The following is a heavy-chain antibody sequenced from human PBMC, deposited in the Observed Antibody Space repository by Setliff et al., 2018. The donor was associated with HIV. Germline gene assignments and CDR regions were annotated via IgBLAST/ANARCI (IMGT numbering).Heavy chain of an antibody. D-gene: IGHD5-18*01. Sequence: SVKVSCKSSGGSFNTYAINWVRQAPGQGLEWMGGIISIFDKANYAQKFHGGLTITADDSTRTVYLELNSLGSGDTAVYYCARGGVRGYSYGEAFDIWGQGTLVTVSS. CDR1: GGSFNTYA. CDR2: IISIFDKA. J-gene: IGHJ3*02. CDR3: ARGGVRGYSYGEAFDI. V-gene: IGHV1-69*13.